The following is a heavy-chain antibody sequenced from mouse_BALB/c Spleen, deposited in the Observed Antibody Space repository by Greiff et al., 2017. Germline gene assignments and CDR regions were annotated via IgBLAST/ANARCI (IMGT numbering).Heavy chain of an antibody. CDR3: ARHEWNRSTMITPFAY. D-gene: IGHD2-4*01. CDR1: GFTFSSYT. J-gene: IGHJ3*01. V-gene: IGHV5-12-2*01. CDR2: ISNGGGST. Sequence: EVKLVESGGGLVQPGGSLKLSCAASGFTFSSYTMSWVRQTPEKRLEWVAYISNGGGSTYYPDTVKGRFTISRDNAKNTLYLQMSSLKSEDTAMYYCARHEWNRSTMITPFAYWGQGTLVTVSA.